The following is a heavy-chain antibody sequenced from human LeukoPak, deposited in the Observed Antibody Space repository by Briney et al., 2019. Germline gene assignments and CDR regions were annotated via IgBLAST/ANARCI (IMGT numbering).Heavy chain of an antibody. V-gene: IGHV3-48*01. CDR3: ARVRGYYDSSGYYGYYFDY. J-gene: IGHJ4*02. CDR1: GFSFSTYS. CDR2: ISSSRSTI. D-gene: IGHD3-22*01. Sequence: GGSLRLSCAASGFSFSTYSINWVRQAPGKGLEWVSYISSSRSTIYYADSVKGQFTISRDNARNSLYLQMNSLRAEDTAVYYCARVRGYYDSSGYYGYYFDYWGQGTLVTVSS.